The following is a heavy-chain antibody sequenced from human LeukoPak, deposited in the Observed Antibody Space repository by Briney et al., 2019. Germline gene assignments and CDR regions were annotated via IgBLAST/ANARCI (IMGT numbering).Heavy chain of an antibody. J-gene: IGHJ4*02. V-gene: IGHV3-74*01. Sequence: QPGGSLRLSCAASGSTFSSYWMHWVRQAPGKGLVWVSRINSDGSTTSNADSVKGRFTISRDDAKNTLILQMNSLRVEDTAVYYCARDWVYKIDYWGRGTLVTVSS. D-gene: IGHD5-24*01. CDR1: GSTFSSYW. CDR2: INSDGSTT. CDR3: ARDWVYKIDY.